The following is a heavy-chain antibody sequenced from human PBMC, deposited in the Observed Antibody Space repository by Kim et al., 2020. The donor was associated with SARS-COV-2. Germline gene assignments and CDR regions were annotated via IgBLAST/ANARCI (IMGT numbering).Heavy chain of an antibody. J-gene: IGHJ4*02. CDR2: IYYSGST. D-gene: IGHD1-26*01. CDR3: ARSKYSGSYYFGLSLGY. Sequence: SETLSLTCTVSGGSISSYYWSWIRQPPGKGLEWIGYIYYSGSTNYNPSLKSRVTISVDTSKNQFSLKLSSVTAADTAVYYCARSKYSGSYYFGLSLGYWGQGTLVTVSS. V-gene: IGHV4-59*13. CDR1: GGSISSYY.